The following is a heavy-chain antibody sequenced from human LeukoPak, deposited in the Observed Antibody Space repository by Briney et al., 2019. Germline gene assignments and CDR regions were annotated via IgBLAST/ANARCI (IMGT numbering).Heavy chain of an antibody. D-gene: IGHD4-17*01. CDR1: GFTFSTYG. CDR2: ISYDGSKK. V-gene: IGHV3-30*18. Sequence: GRSLRLSCAASGFTFSTYGMHWVRQAPGKGLEWVAVISYDGSKKYYADSVKGRLTISRDNSKNTLYLQMSSLRVEDTAVYYCAKDRTVTTRGDFDYWGQGTLVTVS. CDR3: AKDRTVTTRGDFDY. J-gene: IGHJ4*02.